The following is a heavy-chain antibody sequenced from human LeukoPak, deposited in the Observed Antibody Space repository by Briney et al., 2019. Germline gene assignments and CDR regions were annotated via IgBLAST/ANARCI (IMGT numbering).Heavy chain of an antibody. Sequence: PSETLSLTCTVSGGSISSGDYYWSWIRQPPGKGLEWIGYIYYGGSTYYNPSLKSRVTISVDTSKNQFSLKLSSVTAADTAMYYCASPSRDDILTGLDAFDTWGQGTMVTVSS. D-gene: IGHD3-9*01. CDR2: IYYGGST. CDR3: ASPSRDDILTGLDAFDT. V-gene: IGHV4-30-4*01. CDR1: GGSISSGDYY. J-gene: IGHJ3*02.